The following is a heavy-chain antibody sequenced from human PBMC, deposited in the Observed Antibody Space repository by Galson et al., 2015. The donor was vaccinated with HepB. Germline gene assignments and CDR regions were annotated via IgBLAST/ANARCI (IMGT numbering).Heavy chain of an antibody. Sequence: SVKVSCKASGYTFTSYYMHWVRQAPGQGLEWMGIINPSGGSTSYAQKFQGRVTMTRDTSTSTVYMELSSLRSEDTAVYYCARAPSGYSYGSGAENLENSYYYYYGMDVWGQGTTVTVSS. D-gene: IGHD5-18*01. J-gene: IGHJ6*02. CDR1: GYTFTSYY. CDR2: INPSGGST. CDR3: ARAPSGYSYGSGAENLENSYYYYYGMDV. V-gene: IGHV1-46*03.